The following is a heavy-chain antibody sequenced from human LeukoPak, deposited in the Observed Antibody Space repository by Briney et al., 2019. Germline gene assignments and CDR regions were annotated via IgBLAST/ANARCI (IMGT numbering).Heavy chain of an antibody. V-gene: IGHV3-53*01. Sequence: GGSLRLSCAASGFTVSSNYMSWVRQAPGKGLEWVSVIYSGGSTYSADSVKGRFTISRDNSKNTLYLQMNSLRAEDTAVYYCAKDLGSGYYYYFDSWGQGTLVTVSS. J-gene: IGHJ4*02. D-gene: IGHD3-3*01. CDR3: AKDLGSGYYYYFDS. CDR2: IYSGGST. CDR1: GFTVSSNY.